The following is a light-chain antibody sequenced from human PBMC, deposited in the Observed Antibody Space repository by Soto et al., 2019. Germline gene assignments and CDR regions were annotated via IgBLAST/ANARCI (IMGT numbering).Light chain of an antibody. CDR2: DAS. Sequence: EIVMTQSPATLSVFPGERATLSCRARQSVSTNLAWYQQKPGQAPRLLIYDASTRATGIPASFSGSGSGTEFTLTISSLQSEDFAVYYCQQRSSWPPTFGQGTRLEIK. V-gene: IGKV3-15*01. J-gene: IGKJ5*01. CDR1: QSVSTN. CDR3: QQRSSWPPT.